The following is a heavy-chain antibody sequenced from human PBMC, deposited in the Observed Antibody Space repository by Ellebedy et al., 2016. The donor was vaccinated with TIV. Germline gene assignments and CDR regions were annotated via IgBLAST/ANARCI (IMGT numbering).Heavy chain of an antibody. J-gene: IGHJ4*02. Sequence: PGGSLRLSCAASAFTFSSYSMNWVRQAPGKGLEWVSAISGSGGSTYYADSVKGRFTISRDNSKNTLYLQTNSLRAEDTAVYYCAKERADCSGGSCYRVFDYWGQGTLVTVSS. CDR3: AKERADCSGGSCYRVFDY. CDR2: ISGSGGST. V-gene: IGHV3-23*01. D-gene: IGHD2-15*01. CDR1: AFTFSSYS.